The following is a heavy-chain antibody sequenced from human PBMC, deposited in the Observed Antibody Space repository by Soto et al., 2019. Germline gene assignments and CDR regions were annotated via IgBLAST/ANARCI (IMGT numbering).Heavy chain of an antibody. V-gene: IGHV1-8*01. CDR3: ARNKWNTGDVDY. Sequence: QVQLVQSGAEVKKPGASVKVSCKASGYSFTSYDINWVRQASGQGLEWLGWMTPISGETGHAQKLQGRASMTRETSTSTAYVELSSLTYEDSAIYYCARNKWNTGDVDYWGHGTLVTVSS. J-gene: IGHJ4*01. CDR2: MTPISGET. D-gene: IGHD1-20*01. CDR1: GYSFTSYD.